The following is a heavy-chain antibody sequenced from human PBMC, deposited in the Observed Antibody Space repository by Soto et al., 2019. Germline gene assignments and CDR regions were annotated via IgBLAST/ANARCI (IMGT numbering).Heavy chain of an antibody. J-gene: IGHJ6*03. CDR1: GFTFSSYS. CDR3: ARALVVPAAYYYYYYMDV. V-gene: IGHV3-21*01. Sequence: EVQLEESGGGLVKPGGSLRLSCAASGFTFSSYSMNWVRQAPGKGLEWVSSISSSSSYIYYADSVKGRFTISRDNAKNSLYLQMNSLRAEDTAVYYCARALVVPAAYYYYYYMDVWGKGTTVTVSS. CDR2: ISSSSSYI. D-gene: IGHD2-2*01.